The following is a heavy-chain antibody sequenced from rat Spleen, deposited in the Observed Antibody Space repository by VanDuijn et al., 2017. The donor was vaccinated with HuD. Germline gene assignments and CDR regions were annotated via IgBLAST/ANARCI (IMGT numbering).Heavy chain of an antibody. V-gene: IGHV5-7*01. CDR3: ARQRLWDPGFNYFDY. J-gene: IGHJ2*01. Sequence: EVQLVESGGGLVQPGRSLKLSCAASGFAFSDYNMAWVRQAPKKGLEWVATISYDGSSTYYRDSVKGRFTISRDDAKSTLYLQMDSLRSEDTATYYCARQRLWDPGFNYFDYWGQGVMVTVSS. CDR1: GFAFSDYN. D-gene: IGHD1-4*01. CDR2: ISYDGSST.